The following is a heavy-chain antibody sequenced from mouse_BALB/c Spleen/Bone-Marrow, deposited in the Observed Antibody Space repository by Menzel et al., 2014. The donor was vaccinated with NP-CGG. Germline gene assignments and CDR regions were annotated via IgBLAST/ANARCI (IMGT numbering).Heavy chain of an antibody. J-gene: IGHJ2*01. V-gene: IGHV1-80*01. Sequence: VQLKQSGAELVRPGSSVKISCESSGYVFSTYWLNWVKQRPGQGLEWIGQIYPGDGDTDYNGKFKDKATLTADKSSNTVYMQLSRLTSEDSAVYFCARGGISVDYWGHGATLTVSS. D-gene: IGHD3-1*01. CDR2: IYPGDGDT. CDR1: GYVFSTYW. CDR3: ARGGISVDY.